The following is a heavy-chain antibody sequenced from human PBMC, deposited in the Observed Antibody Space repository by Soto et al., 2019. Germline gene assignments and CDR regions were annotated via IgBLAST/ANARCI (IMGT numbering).Heavy chain of an antibody. V-gene: IGHV4-34*01. CDR1: GGSFSGYY. D-gene: IGHD2-8*02. Sequence: QVQLQQWGAGLLKPSETLSLTCAVYGGSFSGYYWTWIRQPPGTGLEWIGEINHSGSTNYNPSLTXXVTRSVDTSKNQFSRKLTSVTAADTAVYYCARDKITGLFDYWGQGTLVTVSS. J-gene: IGHJ4*02. CDR2: INHSGST. CDR3: ARDKITGLFDY.